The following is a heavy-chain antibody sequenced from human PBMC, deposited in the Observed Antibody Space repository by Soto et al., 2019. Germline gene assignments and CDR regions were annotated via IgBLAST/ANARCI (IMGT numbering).Heavy chain of an antibody. Sequence: QLQLQESGPGLVKPSETLSLTCTVSGGSISSSSYYWGWIRQPPGKGLEWIGSIYYSGSTYYNPSLKSRVTISVDTSKNQFSLKLSSVTAADTAVYYCAIRYTYGSGSYGPGSDYYYGMDVWGQGTTVTVSS. CDR1: GGSISSSSYY. D-gene: IGHD3-10*01. CDR3: AIRYTYGSGSYGPGSDYYYGMDV. V-gene: IGHV4-39*01. CDR2: IYYSGST. J-gene: IGHJ6*02.